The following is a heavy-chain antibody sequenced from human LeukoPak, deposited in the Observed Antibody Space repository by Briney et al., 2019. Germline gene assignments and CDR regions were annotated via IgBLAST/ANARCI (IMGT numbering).Heavy chain of an antibody. D-gene: IGHD5-18*01. J-gene: IGHJ4*02. CDR2: ISWNSGSI. Sequence: GGSLGLSCAASGFTFDDYATHWVRHAPGKGLEWVSGISWNSGSIGYADSVKGRFTISRDNAKNSLYLQMNSLRAEDTALYYCAKDRRGYSYGRFDYWGQGTLVTVSS. CDR3: AKDRRGYSYGRFDY. CDR1: GFTFDDYA. V-gene: IGHV3-9*01.